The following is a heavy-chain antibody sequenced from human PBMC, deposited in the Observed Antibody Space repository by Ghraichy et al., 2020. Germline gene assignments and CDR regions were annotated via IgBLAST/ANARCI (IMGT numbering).Heavy chain of an antibody. CDR1: GFTFSSSA. J-gene: IGHJ4*02. CDR3: AKGSSGTTGYLDS. V-gene: IGHV3-23*01. D-gene: IGHD1-14*01. Sequence: GESLNISCAASGFTFSSSAMNWVRQAPGKGLEWVSGISGSGSTTYYADSVKGRFTISRDNSKNTLYLQMNSLRADDTAVYFCAKGSSGTTGYLDSWGQGTLVTVSS. CDR2: ISGSGSTT.